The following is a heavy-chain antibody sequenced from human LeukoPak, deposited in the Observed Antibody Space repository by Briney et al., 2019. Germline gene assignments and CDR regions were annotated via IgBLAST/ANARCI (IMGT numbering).Heavy chain of an antibody. D-gene: IGHD3-10*01. CDR3: ARGRRITMVRGVTNFDY. Sequence: GGSLRLSCAASGFTFSSYSMNWVRQAPGKGLEWVSSISSSSSYIYYADSVKGRFTISRDNAKNSLYLQMNSLRAEDAAVYYCARGRRITMVRGVTNFDYWGQGTLVTVSS. V-gene: IGHV3-21*01. CDR2: ISSSSSYI. J-gene: IGHJ4*02. CDR1: GFTFSSYS.